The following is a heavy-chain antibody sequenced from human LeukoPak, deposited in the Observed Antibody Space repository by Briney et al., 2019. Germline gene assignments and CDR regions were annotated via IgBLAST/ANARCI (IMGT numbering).Heavy chain of an antibody. D-gene: IGHD4-23*01. CDR1: GFTFSDLY. V-gene: IGHV3-11*01. CDR2: IGGGGYTI. Sequence: GGSLRLSCAASGFTFSDLYMCWIRQAPGKGLQWVSYIGGGGYTIYYADSVKGRFTISRDNAKNSLYLQMNSLRAEDTAVYYCARVGGNSDHDYWGQGTLVTVSS. CDR3: ARVGGNSDHDY. J-gene: IGHJ4*02.